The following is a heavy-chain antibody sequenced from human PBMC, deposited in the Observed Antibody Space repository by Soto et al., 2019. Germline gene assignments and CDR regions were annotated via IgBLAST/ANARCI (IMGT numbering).Heavy chain of an antibody. CDR2: IKPDGSGK. Sequence: EVQLVESGGGFVQPGGSLRLSCVGSGVILSSYWMSWVRQAPGKGLEWVANIKPDGSGKYYVDSVKGRFTISRDNAKNSLYLQMNSLRAEDTAVYYCTSNIYYDFWSGYYGFDIWGQGTMVTVSS. D-gene: IGHD3-3*01. CDR1: GVILSSYW. CDR3: TSNIYYDFWSGYYGFDI. V-gene: IGHV3-7*01. J-gene: IGHJ3*02.